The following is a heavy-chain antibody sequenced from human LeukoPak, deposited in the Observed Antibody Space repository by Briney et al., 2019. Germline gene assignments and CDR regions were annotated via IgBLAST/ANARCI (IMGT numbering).Heavy chain of an antibody. CDR3: ARVRGFCSSTICYRYYFDY. D-gene: IGHD2-2*01. Sequence: PSETLSLTCTVSGYSISSGYYWGWIRQPPGKGLEWIGTIYHSGSTYYNPSLKSRVTISVDTSKNQFSLKLTSVTAADTAVYYCARVRGFCSSTICYRYYFDYWGQGTLVTVSS. J-gene: IGHJ4*02. CDR2: IYHSGST. V-gene: IGHV4-38-2*02. CDR1: GYSISSGYY.